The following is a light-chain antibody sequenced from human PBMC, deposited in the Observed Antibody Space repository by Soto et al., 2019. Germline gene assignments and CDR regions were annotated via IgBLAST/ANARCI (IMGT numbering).Light chain of an antibody. Sequence: QSALTQPASVSGSPGQSITISCTGTSSDVGRYNLVSWYQQHPGKAPKLMIYEDNKRPSGVANRFSGSKAGNTASLTISGLQAEDADHYYCCSYAPISTVVFGGGTKLTVL. CDR1: SSDVGRYNL. CDR2: EDN. J-gene: IGLJ3*02. V-gene: IGLV2-23*01. CDR3: CSYAPISTVV.